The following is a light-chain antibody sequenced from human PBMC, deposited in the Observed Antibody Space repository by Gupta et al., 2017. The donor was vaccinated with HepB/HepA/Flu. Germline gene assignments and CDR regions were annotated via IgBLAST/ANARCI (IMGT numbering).Light chain of an antibody. CDR3: QQYNNGPPLT. CDR1: QSVSSN. J-gene: IGKJ1*01. CDR2: GAS. Sequence: EIVMTQSPATLSVSPGERATLSCRASQSVSSNLAWYQRKPGQAPRLLIYGASTRATGIPARFSGSGSGTEFTLTISSLQSEDFAVYYCQQYNNGPPLTFGQGTKVEIK. V-gene: IGKV3-15*01.